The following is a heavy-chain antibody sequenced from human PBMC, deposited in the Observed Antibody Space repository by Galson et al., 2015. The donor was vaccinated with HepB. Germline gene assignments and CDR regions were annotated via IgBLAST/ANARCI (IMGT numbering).Heavy chain of an antibody. Sequence: SLRLSCAASGFTFSNAWMSWVRQAPGKGLEWVPAISGSGGSTYYADSVKGRFTISRDNSKNTLYLQMNSLRSEDTAVYYCASGGRDGYNPRSLFYFDYWGQGTLVTVSS. CDR3: ASGGRDGYNPRSLFYFDY. V-gene: IGHV3-23*01. CDR2: ISGSGGST. J-gene: IGHJ4*02. D-gene: IGHD5-24*01. CDR1: GFTFSNAW.